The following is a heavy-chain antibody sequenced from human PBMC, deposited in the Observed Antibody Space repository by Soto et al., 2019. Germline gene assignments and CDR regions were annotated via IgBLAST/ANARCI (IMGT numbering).Heavy chain of an antibody. CDR1: GFTFNTYA. Sequence: GGSLRLSCAPSGFTFNTYAMSWVRQAPGQGLEWVSAISGSGFSTYYADSVKGRFSISSDSSKNTLFLQMNSLRADDTAVYFCATFTFGRTFDTWGQGTMVTV. CDR3: ATFTFGRTFDT. D-gene: IGHD3-16*01. V-gene: IGHV3-23*01. CDR2: ISGSGFST. J-gene: IGHJ3*02.